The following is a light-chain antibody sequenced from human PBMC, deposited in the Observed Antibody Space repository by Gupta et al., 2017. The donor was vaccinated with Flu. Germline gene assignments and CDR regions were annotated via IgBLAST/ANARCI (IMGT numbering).Light chain of an antibody. V-gene: IGLV6-57*01. Sequence: NFMLTQPHSVSESPGKTVTISCTRSSGSIATTYVQWYQQRPGSSPNTVIFEDDRRPPGVPDRFSGSIDSSSNSASLTIXGXKTEDEXDYFCQSYDSDTRDVVFGGGTKLTVL. CDR2: EDD. J-gene: IGLJ2*01. CDR1: SGSIATTY. CDR3: QSYDSDTRDVV.